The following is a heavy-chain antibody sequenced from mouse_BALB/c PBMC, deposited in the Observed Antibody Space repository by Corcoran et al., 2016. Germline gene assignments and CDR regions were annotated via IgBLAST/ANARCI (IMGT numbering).Heavy chain of an antibody. J-gene: IGHJ1*01. CDR3: ARWVWYFEV. CDR2: IDPAHCNT. V-gene: IGHV14-3*02. CDR1: GFNIKDTY. Sequence: EVQLQQSGAELVKPGASVKLSCTASGFNIKDTYMHWVKQRPEQSLEWIGRIDPAHCNTKYDPKFQGKATITTDTTSNTADLKLSSLTSEDSGVYHCARWVWYFEVLGAGITVTVSA.